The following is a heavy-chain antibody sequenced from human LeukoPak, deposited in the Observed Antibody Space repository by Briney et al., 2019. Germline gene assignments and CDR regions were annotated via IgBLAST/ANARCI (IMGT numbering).Heavy chain of an antibody. Sequence: SETLSLTCTVSGGSVSSGTYYWVWIRQPPGKGLEWIGSIYQSFYQSGSTHYSPPLRSRVTILVDTSQNQVSLRLSSVTAADTAVYYCARGDLGYCSGGSCYGDWFDPWGQGTLVTVSS. J-gene: IGHJ5*02. V-gene: IGHV4-39*07. CDR2: IYQSFYQSGST. CDR1: GGSVSSGTYY. D-gene: IGHD2-15*01. CDR3: ARGDLGYCSGGSCYGDWFDP.